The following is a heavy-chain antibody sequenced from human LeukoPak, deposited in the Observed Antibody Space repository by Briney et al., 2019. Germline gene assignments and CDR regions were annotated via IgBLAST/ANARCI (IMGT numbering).Heavy chain of an antibody. D-gene: IGHD2-21*02. V-gene: IGHV4-31*03. CDR1: GASIISGGYY. J-gene: IGHJ4*02. CDR3: ARDPIAYCGADCYSD. Sequence: SQTLSLTCTVSGASIISGGYYWSWIRQHPGKGLEWIGYIYYTGSTYYNPSLKNRLTISIDTSKSQFSLKLTSVTAADTAVYYCARDPIAYCGADCYSDWGQGTLVTVSS. CDR2: IYYTGST.